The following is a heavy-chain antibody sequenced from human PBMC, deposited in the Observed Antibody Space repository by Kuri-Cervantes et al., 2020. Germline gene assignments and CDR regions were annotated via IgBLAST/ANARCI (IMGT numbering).Heavy chain of an antibody. CDR1: GGSVSSGSYY. Sequence: SETLSLTCTVSGGSVSSGSYYWSWIRQPPGKGLEWIGYIYYSGSTNYNPSLKSRVTISVDTSKNQFSLKLSSVTAADTAVYYCARGGRDYVWGSYRQYWYFDLWGRGTLVTVSS. CDR3: ARGGRDYVWGSYRQYWYFDL. D-gene: IGHD3-16*02. CDR2: IYYSGST. V-gene: IGHV4-61*01. J-gene: IGHJ2*01.